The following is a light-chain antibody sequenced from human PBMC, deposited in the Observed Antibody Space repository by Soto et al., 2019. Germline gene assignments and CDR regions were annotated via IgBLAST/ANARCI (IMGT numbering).Light chain of an antibody. CDR3: QQYNKWPQT. J-gene: IGKJ1*01. CDR2: GAS. CDR1: QSFSID. V-gene: IGKV3-15*01. Sequence: EIVMTQSPATVPVSPGERVTLSCRASQSFSIDLAWYQQKPGQAPRLLIYGASTRATDIPPSFTGSGSGTEFTLTISSLQSEDIAVYYCQQYNKWPQTFGQGTKVDIK.